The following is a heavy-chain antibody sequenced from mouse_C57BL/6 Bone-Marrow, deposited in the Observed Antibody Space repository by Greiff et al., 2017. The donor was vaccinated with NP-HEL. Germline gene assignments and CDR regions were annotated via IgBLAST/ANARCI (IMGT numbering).Heavy chain of an antibody. CDR1: GYSFTSYY. J-gene: IGHJ2*01. V-gene: IGHV1-66*01. D-gene: IGHD2-4*01. CDR2: IYPGSGNT. CDR3: AKGGLRRTFDY. Sequence: VQLQQSGPELVKPGASVKISCKASGYSFTSYYIHWVKQRPGQGLEWIGWIYPGSGNTKYKEKFKGKATLTADTSSSTAYMQLSSLTSEDSAVYYCAKGGLRRTFDYWGQGTTLTVSS.